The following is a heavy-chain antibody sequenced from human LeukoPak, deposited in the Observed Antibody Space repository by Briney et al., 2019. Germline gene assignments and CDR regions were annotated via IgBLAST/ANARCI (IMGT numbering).Heavy chain of an antibody. CDR3: ARNRDITHMDV. V-gene: IGHV4-4*07. J-gene: IGHJ6*03. Sequence: SETLSLTCTVTGGSISSYYWSWIRQPAAKGLEWIGRIYTSGSTNYDPSLMSRVTMSVDTSKNQFSLKRSSVTAAHTAVYYCARNRDITHMDVWGKGTTVTVSS. D-gene: IGHD2-15*01. CDR1: GGSISSYY. CDR2: IYTSGST.